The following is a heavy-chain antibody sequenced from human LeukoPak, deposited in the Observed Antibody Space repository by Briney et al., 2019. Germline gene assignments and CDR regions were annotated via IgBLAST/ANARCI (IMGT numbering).Heavy chain of an antibody. CDR1: GFTFSKFP. J-gene: IGHJ4*02. CDR2: ISASGDVT. CDR3: ARVPGSYYVDFDY. D-gene: IGHD3-10*01. Sequence: GGSLRLSCAASGFTFSKFPMGWVRQAPGRGLEWVSAISASGDVTFYADSLRGRFTISRDNSKSTLYLQMNSLRAEDTAVYYCARVPGSYYVDFDYWGQGTLVTVSS. V-gene: IGHV3-23*01.